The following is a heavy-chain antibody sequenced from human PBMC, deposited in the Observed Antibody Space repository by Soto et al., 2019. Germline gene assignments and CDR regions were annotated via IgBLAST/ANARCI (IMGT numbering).Heavy chain of an antibody. Sequence: QLQLQESGPGLVKPSETLSLTCTVSGGSISSRSHYWGWIRQSPGKHLGWIGGSFYRGSTHYNPSLKTRVTISVDTSKNQVSLKLYSVTAADTAVYYCATADGFGVVTPFFEYWGQGILVTVSS. J-gene: IGHJ4*02. D-gene: IGHD3-3*01. CDR3: ATADGFGVVTPFFEY. CDR2: SFYRGST. V-gene: IGHV4-39*01. CDR1: GGSISSRSHY.